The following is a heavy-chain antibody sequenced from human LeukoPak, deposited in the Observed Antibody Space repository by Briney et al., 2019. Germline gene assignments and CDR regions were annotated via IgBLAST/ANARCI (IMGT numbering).Heavy chain of an antibody. CDR1: GFTFSSYA. CDR2: ISGSGGST. D-gene: IGHD6-13*01. Sequence: PGGSLRLSCAASGFTFSSYAMSWVRQAPGKGLEWVSTISGSGGSTYYADSVKGRFTISRDNSKSTLYLQMNSLRAEDTAVYYCAKEYSSSRYYFDYWGQGTLVTVSS. CDR3: AKEYSSSRYYFDY. V-gene: IGHV3-23*01. J-gene: IGHJ4*02.